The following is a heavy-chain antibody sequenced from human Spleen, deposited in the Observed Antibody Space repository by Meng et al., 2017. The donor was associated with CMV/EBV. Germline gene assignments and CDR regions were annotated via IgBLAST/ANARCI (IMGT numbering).Heavy chain of an antibody. J-gene: IGHJ5*02. Sequence: SETLSLTCTVSGGSISSYYWSWIRQPPGKGLEWIGYIYYSGSTNYNPSLKSRVTISVDTSKNQFSLKLSSVTAADTAVYYCARGRITMVRGLIVSGRNWFDPWGQGTLVTVSS. V-gene: IGHV4-59*01. CDR3: ARGRITMVRGLIVSGRNWFDP. CDR2: IYYSGST. D-gene: IGHD3-10*01. CDR1: GGSISSYY.